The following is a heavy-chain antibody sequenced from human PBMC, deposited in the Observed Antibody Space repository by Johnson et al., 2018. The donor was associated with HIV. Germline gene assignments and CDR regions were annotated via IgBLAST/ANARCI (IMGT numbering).Heavy chain of an antibody. J-gene: IGHJ3*02. CDR1: GFTFSSYD. Sequence: VQLVESGGGVVRPGGSLRLSCAASGFTFSSYDMHWVRQATGKGLEWVSAIGTAGDTYYPDSVKGRFTISRDNSKNTLFLQMNSLRAEDTAVYYCARDRGYWDAFDIWGQGTMVIVSS. CDR3: ARDRGYWDAFDI. CDR2: IGTAGDT. V-gene: IGHV3-13*01. D-gene: IGHD3-22*01.